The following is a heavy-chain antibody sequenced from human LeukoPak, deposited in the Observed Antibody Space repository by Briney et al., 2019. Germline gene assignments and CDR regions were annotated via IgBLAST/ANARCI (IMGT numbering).Heavy chain of an antibody. D-gene: IGHD5-24*01. CDR2: ISGSGDTT. CDR1: GFTFNTYA. J-gene: IGHJ4*02. V-gene: IGHV3-23*01. CDR3: ARRGDGSGYFDY. Sequence: PGGSLRLSCAASGFTFNTYALSWVRQAPGKGLQWGSGISGSGDTTYYADSVKGRFTISRDKAKNTVYLQMNSLRAEDTAVYYCARRGDGSGYFDYWGQGTLVTVSS.